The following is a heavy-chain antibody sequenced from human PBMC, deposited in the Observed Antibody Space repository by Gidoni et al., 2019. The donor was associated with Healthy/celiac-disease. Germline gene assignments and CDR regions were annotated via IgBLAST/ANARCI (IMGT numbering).Heavy chain of an antibody. CDR3: AKDTDSSWFDY. D-gene: IGHD6-13*01. CDR1: GFTFSSYG. V-gene: IGHV3-30*18. Sequence: QVQLVESGGGVVQPGRSLRLSCAAFGFTFSSYGMHWVRQAPGQGLEWVAVIAYDGSNKYYADSVKGRFTLSRDNSKNTLYLQMNSLRAEDTAVYYCAKDTDSSWFDYWGQGTLVTVSS. J-gene: IGHJ4*02. CDR2: IAYDGSNK.